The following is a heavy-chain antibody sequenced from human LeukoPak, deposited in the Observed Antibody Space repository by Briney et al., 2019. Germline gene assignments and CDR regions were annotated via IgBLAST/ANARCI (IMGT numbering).Heavy chain of an antibody. D-gene: IGHD1-7*01. V-gene: IGHV4-61*02. CDR3: ARGGELLNY. J-gene: IGHJ4*02. CDR2: IYTSGST. Sequence: PSETLSLTCTVSGGSVSSGDYCWTWVRQPAGKGLEWIGRIYTSGSTSYSPSLKSRVTISLDTSKNQFSLRLSSVTAADTAVYYCARGGELLNYLGQETLVTVSS. CDR1: GGSVSSGDYC.